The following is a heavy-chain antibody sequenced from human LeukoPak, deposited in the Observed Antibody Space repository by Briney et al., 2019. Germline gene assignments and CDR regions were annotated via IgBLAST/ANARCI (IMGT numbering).Heavy chain of an antibody. CDR1: GYTFTSYD. CDR3: QIVVVITQPDY. J-gene: IGHJ4*02. V-gene: IGHV1-69*13. Sequence: SVKVSCKASGYTFTSYDINWVRQAPGQGLEWMGGIIPIFGTANYAQKFQGRVTITADESTSTAYMELSSLRSEDTAVYYCQIVVVITQPDYWGQGTLVTVSS. D-gene: IGHD3-22*01. CDR2: IIPIFGTA.